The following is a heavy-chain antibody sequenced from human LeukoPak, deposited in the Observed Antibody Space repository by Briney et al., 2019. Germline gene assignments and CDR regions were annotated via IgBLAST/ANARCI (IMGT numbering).Heavy chain of an antibody. V-gene: IGHV3-23*01. CDR1: GFTLSNHA. J-gene: IGHJ4*02. CDR2: SGSGAMT. CDR3: AKDRVDGSGSQFDS. D-gene: IGHD3-10*01. Sequence: GGSLRLSCAASGFTLSNHAMIWVRQAPGKGLEWVSSSGSGAMTYYADSVKGRFTISRDNAMDTLYLQMNSLRADDTAVYYCAKDRVDGSGSQFDSWGQGSLVIVSS.